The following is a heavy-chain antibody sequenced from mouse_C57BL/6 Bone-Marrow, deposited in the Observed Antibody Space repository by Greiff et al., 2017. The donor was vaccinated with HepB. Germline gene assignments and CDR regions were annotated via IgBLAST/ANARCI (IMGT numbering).Heavy chain of an antibody. J-gene: IGHJ2*01. CDR3: ARSVGLVDY. D-gene: IGHD3-3*01. CDR2: INPNNGGT. V-gene: IGHV1-26*01. Sequence: EVQLQQSGPELVKPGASVKISCKASGYTFTDYYMNWVKQSHGKSLEWIGDINPNNGGTSYNQKFKGKATLTVDKSSSTAYMELRSLTSEDSAVYYCARSVGLVDYWGQGTTLTVSS. CDR1: GYTFTDYY.